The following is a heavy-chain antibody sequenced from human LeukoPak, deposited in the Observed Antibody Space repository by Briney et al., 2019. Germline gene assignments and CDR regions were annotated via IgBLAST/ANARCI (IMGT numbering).Heavy chain of an antibody. J-gene: IGHJ6*02. Sequence: ASVKVSCKASGYTFTSYGISWVRQAPGQGLEWMGWIGAYNGNTNYAQKLQGRVTMTTDTSTSTAYMELRSPRSDDTAVYYCARDPYVRSSSRYGMDVWGQGTTVTVSS. D-gene: IGHD6-13*01. CDR1: GYTFTSYG. V-gene: IGHV1-18*01. CDR2: IGAYNGNT. CDR3: ARDPYVRSSSRYGMDV.